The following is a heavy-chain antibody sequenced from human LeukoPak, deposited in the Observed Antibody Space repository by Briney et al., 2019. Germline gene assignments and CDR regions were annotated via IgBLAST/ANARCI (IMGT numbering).Heavy chain of an antibody. CDR2: IYYSGST. CDR1: GVSISSYY. V-gene: IGHV4-59*08. CDR3: ARDLSITMVRDYGMDV. D-gene: IGHD3-10*01. Sequence: SETLSLTCTVSGVSISSYYWSWIRQPPGKGLEWIGYIYYSGSTNYNPSLKSRVTISVDTSKNQFSLKLSSVTAADTAVYYCARDLSITMVRDYGMDVWGQGTTVTVSS. J-gene: IGHJ6*02.